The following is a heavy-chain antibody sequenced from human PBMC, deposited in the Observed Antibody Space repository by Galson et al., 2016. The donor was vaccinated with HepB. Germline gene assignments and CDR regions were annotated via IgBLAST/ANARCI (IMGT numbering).Heavy chain of an antibody. Sequence: SETLSLTCAVSGGSISSRNWWSWVRQPPGKGLEWIGEIYHSGNTNYNPSLKSRVSISVDKSKNQFSLKLTSLTAADTAVYYCAGDASYAYSSNWYAGYFDHWGQGTLVTVSS. CDR3: AGDASYAYSSNWYAGYFDH. CDR1: GGSISSRNW. D-gene: IGHD6-13*01. CDR2: IYHSGNT. J-gene: IGHJ4*02. V-gene: IGHV4-4*02.